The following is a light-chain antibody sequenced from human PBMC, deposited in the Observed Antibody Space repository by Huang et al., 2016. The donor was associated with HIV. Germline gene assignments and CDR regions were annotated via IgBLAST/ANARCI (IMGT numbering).Light chain of an antibody. CDR1: RSVGNN. CDR2: GAS. CDR3: QQYNDWPPWYT. V-gene: IGKV3-15*01. Sequence: IVMTQSPATLSGSPGERATLSCRASRSVGNNLAWYQQKVGQAPMLLIYGASTRATGIAARFSGSGSGTDFTLTSSCLQSEDFAVYYCQQYNDWPPWYTFGQGTKLEIK. J-gene: IGKJ2*01.